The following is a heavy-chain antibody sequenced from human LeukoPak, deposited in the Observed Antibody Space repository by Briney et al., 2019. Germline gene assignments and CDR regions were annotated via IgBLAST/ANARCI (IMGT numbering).Heavy chain of an antibody. CDR1: GFTFSNFE. J-gene: IGHJ4*02. V-gene: IGHV3-74*01. CDR2: VNSDGSGK. D-gene: IGHD2-15*01. Sequence: GSLRLSCAASGFTFSNFEMNWVRQAPGKGLVWVSHVNSDGSGKTYADSVKGGFTISRDDAKNTLHLQMNSLRTEDAAVYYCARTCWPLHFDYWGQGSVVTVCS. CDR3: ARTCWPLHFDY.